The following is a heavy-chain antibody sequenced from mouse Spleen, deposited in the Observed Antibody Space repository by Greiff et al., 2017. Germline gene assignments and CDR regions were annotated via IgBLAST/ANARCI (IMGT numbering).Heavy chain of an antibody. CDR3: ARDTGTGFDY. D-gene: IGHD4-1*01. CDR2: INSNGGST. Sequence: EVKLMESGGGLVQPGGSLKLSCAASGFTFSSYGMSWVRQTPDKRLELVATINSNGGSTYYPDSVKGRFTISRDNAKNTLYLQMSSLKSEDTAMYYCARDTGTGFDYWGQGTTLTVSS. V-gene: IGHV5-6-3*01. CDR1: GFTFSSYG. J-gene: IGHJ2*01.